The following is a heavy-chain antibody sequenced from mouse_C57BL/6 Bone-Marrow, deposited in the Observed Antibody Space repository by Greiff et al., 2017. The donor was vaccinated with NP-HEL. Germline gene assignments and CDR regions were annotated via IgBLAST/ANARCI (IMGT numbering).Heavy chain of an antibody. J-gene: IGHJ2*01. CDR2: INPSSGYT. V-gene: IGHV1-4*01. Sequence: VQVVESGAELARPGASVKMSCKASGYTFTSYTMHWVKQRPGQGLEWIGYINPSSGYTKYNQKFKDKATLTADKSSSTAYMQLSSLTSEDSAVYYCAKLTGNYWGQGTTLTVSS. D-gene: IGHD4-1*01. CDR3: AKLTGNY. CDR1: GYTFTSYT.